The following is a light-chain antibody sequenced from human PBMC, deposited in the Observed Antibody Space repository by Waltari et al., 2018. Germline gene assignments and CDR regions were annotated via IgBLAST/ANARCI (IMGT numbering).Light chain of an antibody. CDR2: GAS. CDR1: QSVGKF. J-gene: IGKJ1*01. Sequence: EIVLTQSPGTLSLSPGERATLSCRASQSVGKFLAGYQKKPGQAPRLLIYGASSRATGIPDRFSGSGFGTDFSLTISRLEPEDFAVYYCQHYVRLPVSFGQGTKVGIK. CDR3: QHYVRLPVS. V-gene: IGKV3-20*01.